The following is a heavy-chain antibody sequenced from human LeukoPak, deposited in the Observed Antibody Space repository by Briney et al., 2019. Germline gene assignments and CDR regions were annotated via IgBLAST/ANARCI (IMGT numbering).Heavy chain of an antibody. CDR3: AKDPSALSGYDWGLIDY. CDR1: GFTFSSYG. D-gene: IGHD5-12*01. Sequence: GGSLRLSCAASGFTFSSYGMHWVRQAPGKGLEWVAVISYDGSNKYYADSVKGRFTISRDNSKNTLYLQMNSLRAEDTAVYYCAKDPSALSGYDWGLIDYWGQGTLVTVSS. CDR2: ISYDGSNK. V-gene: IGHV3-30*18. J-gene: IGHJ4*02.